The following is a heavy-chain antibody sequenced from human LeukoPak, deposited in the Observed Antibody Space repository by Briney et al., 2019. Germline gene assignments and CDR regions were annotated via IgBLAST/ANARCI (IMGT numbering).Heavy chain of an antibody. CDR1: GGSISSSSYY. CDR2: IYYSGST. J-gene: IGHJ3*02. V-gene: IGHV4-39*01. Sequence: SETLSLTCTVSGGSISSSSYYWGWIRQPPGKGLEWIGSIYYSGSTYYNPSLKSRVTISVDTSKNQFSLKLSSVTAADTAVYYCATLRRYCSSTSCYSSSAPGAFDIWGQGTMVTVSS. CDR3: ATLRRYCSSTSCYSSSAPGAFDI. D-gene: IGHD2-2*02.